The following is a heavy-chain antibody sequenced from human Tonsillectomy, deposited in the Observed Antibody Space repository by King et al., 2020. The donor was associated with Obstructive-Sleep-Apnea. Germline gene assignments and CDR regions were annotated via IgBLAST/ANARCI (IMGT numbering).Heavy chain of an antibody. Sequence: TLKESGPVLVKPTETLTLTCTVSGFSLSNARMGVSWIRQPPGKALEWLAHIFSNDEKSYSTSLKSRLTISKDTSKSQVVLTMTNMDPVDKATYYCARIRRDDYGDYYFDYWGQGTLVTVSS. CDR1: GFSLSNARMG. CDR3: ARIRRDDYGDYYFDY. V-gene: IGHV2-26*01. CDR2: IFSNDEK. J-gene: IGHJ4*02. D-gene: IGHD4-17*01.